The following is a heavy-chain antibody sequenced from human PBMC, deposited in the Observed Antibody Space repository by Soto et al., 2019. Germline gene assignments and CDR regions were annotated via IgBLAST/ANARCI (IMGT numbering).Heavy chain of an antibody. J-gene: IGHJ4*02. Sequence: ETLSLTCTVSGGSISSYYWSWIRQPPGKGLEWIGYIYYSGSTNYNPSLKSRVTISVDTSKNQFSLKLSSVTAADTAVYYCARDGANGWYGYWGQGTLVTVSS. V-gene: IGHV4-59*01. CDR1: GGSISSYY. D-gene: IGHD6-19*01. CDR3: ARDGANGWYGY. CDR2: IYYSGST.